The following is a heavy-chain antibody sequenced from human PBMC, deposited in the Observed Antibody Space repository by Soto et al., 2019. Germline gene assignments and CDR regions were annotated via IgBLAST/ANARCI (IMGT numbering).Heavy chain of an antibody. CDR3: ARQEAHYFDY. CDR1: GYSFSYNW. Sequence: GECLKISCRASGYSFSYNWIAWVRQMPGKGLEWMGLIYPGASDTRYSPSFQGQVTISVDESINTAYLQWSGLKASDTAMYYCARQEAHYFDYWGQGTLVTVSS. V-gene: IGHV5-51*01. CDR2: IYPGASDT. J-gene: IGHJ4*02.